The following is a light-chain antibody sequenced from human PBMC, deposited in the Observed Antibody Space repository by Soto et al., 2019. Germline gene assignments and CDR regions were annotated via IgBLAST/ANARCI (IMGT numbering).Light chain of an antibody. J-gene: IGKJ1*01. CDR3: QQYGSQGT. V-gene: IGKV3-20*01. Sequence: EIVLTQSPGTLSLSRGERATLSCRASQSVSSSYLAWYQQKPGQAPRLLIYGASSRATGIPDRFSGSGSGTDFTLTISRLEPEDFAVYYCQQYGSQGTFGQGTKV. CDR2: GAS. CDR1: QSVSSSY.